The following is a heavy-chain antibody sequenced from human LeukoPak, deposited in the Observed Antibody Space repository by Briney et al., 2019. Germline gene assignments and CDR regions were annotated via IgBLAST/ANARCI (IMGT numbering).Heavy chain of an antibody. CDR1: GGSISSGGSY. CDR2: VFHSGST. CDR3: ARARIVVVPAGRDAFDI. D-gene: IGHD2-2*01. Sequence: PSQTLSLTCTVPGGSISSGGSYWSCIRLPPGKGLEWLGYVFHSGSTYYNPSLKSRVTISVDRSKNQFSLKLSSVTAADTAMYYCARARIVVVPAGRDAFDIWGQGTMVTVSS. J-gene: IGHJ3*02. V-gene: IGHV4-30-2*01.